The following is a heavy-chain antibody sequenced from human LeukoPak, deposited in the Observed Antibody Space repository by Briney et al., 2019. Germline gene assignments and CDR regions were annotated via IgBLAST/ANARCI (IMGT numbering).Heavy chain of an antibody. CDR1: GGTFSSYA. V-gene: IGHV1-69*01. D-gene: IGHD6-6*01. Sequence: AASVKVSCKASGGTFSSYAISWVRQAPGQGLEWMGGIIPIFGTANYAQKFQGRVTITADESTSTAYMELSSLRSEDTAVYYCARDEAYSSSSRGFDYWGQGTLVTVSS. CDR3: ARDEAYSSSSRGFDY. J-gene: IGHJ4*02. CDR2: IIPIFGTA.